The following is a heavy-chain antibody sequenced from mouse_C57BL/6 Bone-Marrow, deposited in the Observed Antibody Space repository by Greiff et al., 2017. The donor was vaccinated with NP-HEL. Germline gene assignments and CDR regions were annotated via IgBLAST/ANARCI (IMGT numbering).Heavy chain of an antibody. CDR1: GFTFSNYW. CDR3: KGGYFDV. V-gene: IGHV6-3*01. Sequence: DVQLVESGGGLVQPGGSMKLSCVASGFTFSNYWMNWVRQSPEKGLEWVAQIRLKSDNYATHYAESVKGRFTISRDDSKSSVYLQMNNLRAEDTGIYYCKGGYFDVWGTGTTVTVSS. CDR2: IRLKSDNYAT. J-gene: IGHJ1*03.